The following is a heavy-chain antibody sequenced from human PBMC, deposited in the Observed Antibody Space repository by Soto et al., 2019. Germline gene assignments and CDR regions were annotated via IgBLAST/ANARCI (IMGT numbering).Heavy chain of an antibody. V-gene: IGHV3-74*01. D-gene: IGHD4-4*01. Sequence: EVQLAESGGGLVQPGGSLRLSCAASGFTFSPYWMHWFRQAPGKGLVWVSRINPDGSSTNYADSVKGRFTSSRDNAKNTLYLQMNSLRAEDRAVYYCGRGGSNSPNGMDVWGQGTTVTVSS. CDR1: GFTFSPYW. J-gene: IGHJ6*02. CDR2: INPDGSST. CDR3: GRGGSNSPNGMDV.